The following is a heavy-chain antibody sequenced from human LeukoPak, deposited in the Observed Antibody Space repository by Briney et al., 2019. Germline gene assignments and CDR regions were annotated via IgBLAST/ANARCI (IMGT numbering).Heavy chain of an antibody. D-gene: IGHD3-10*01. J-gene: IGHJ6*03. V-gene: IGHV4-34*01. CDR1: GGSFSGYY. Sequence: KSSETLSLTCAVYGGSFSGYYWSWIRQPPGKGLEWIGEINHSGSTNYNPSLKSRVTISVDTSKNQFSLKLSSVTAADTAVYYCARRVPITMVRGAIMDVWGKGTTVTISS. CDR3: ARRVPITMVRGAIMDV. CDR2: INHSGST.